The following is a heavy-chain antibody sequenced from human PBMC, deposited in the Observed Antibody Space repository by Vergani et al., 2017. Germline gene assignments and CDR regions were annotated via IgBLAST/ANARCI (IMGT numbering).Heavy chain of an antibody. Sequence: EVQLVESGGGLVQPGGSLRLSCAASGFTFSSYEMNWVRQAPGKGLEWVSYISSSSSYIYYADSVKGRFTISRDNAKNSLYLQMNSLRAEDTAVYYCARDSTYYDYVWGSYRGTVDYWGQGTLVTVSS. CDR2: ISSSSSYI. CDR3: ARDSTYYDYVWGSYRGTVDY. V-gene: IGHV3-48*03. J-gene: IGHJ4*02. CDR1: GFTFSSYE. D-gene: IGHD3-16*02.